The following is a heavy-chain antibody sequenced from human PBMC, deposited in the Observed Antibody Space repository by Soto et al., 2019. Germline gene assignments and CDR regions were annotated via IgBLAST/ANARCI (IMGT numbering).Heavy chain of an antibody. CDR2: IHQSGNT. J-gene: IGHJ5*02. D-gene: IGHD3-9*01. CDR1: GGSFGGYH. CDR3: ARGGRYSHLFTGRATFRGFAP. Sequence: SETLSLTCAVYGGSFGGYHWTWIRQSPGKGLEWIGDIHQSGNTNYNPSLKSRVTISLDTSRNQFSLRLDSATPADTSVYYCARGGRYSHLFTGRATFRGFAPWRHGTLVTVSS. V-gene: IGHV4-34*01.